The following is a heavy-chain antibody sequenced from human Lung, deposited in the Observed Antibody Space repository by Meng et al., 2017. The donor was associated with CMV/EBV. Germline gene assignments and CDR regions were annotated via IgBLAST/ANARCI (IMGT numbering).Heavy chain of an antibody. V-gene: IGHV4-59*01. D-gene: IGHD1-1*01. CDR3: AGPDDKGSSPHDPFDI. CDR1: GASISSNY. J-gene: IGHJ3*02. CDR2: ISSTGYL. Sequence: SETXSLXXTVSGASISSNYWSWSRRPPGKGLEYIGSISSTGYLEYSPSLKGRVTISLDTSKNHFSLKLTSVTAADTAMYYCAGPDDKGSSPHDPFDIWGQGTMVXVSS.